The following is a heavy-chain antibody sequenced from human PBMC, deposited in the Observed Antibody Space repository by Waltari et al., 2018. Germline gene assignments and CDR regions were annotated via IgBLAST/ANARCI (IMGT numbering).Heavy chain of an antibody. CDR2: VYDGGRP. Sequence: QLQLQESGPRLLKPSETLSLTCTVSGGSVSSSSHYWGWIRQPPGWALEWIATVYDGGRPYYNVSIRSRVTISLDTSKNQFYLDLTSVTAADTAVYYCAGLARISDNWERSYWFDPWGQGTLVTVSS. D-gene: IGHD1-1*01. CDR1: GGSVSSSSHY. CDR3: AGLARISDNWERSYWFDP. V-gene: IGHV4-39*01. J-gene: IGHJ5*02.